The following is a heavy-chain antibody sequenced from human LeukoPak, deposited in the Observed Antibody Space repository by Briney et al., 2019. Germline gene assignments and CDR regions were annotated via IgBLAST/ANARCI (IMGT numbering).Heavy chain of an antibody. D-gene: IGHD2-21*02. CDR1: GYTFTSYY. Sequence: ASVKVSCKASGYTFTSYYMHWVRQAPGQGLEWMGIINPSGGSTSYAQKFQGRVTMTRDTSTSTVYMELSSLRSEDTAVYYCARACCGGDCYSAFDIWGQGTMVTVSS. CDR3: ARACCGGDCYSAFDI. J-gene: IGHJ3*02. V-gene: IGHV1-46*01. CDR2: INPSGGST.